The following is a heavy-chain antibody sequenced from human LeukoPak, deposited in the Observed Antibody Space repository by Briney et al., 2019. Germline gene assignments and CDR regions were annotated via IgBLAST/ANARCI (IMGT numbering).Heavy chain of an antibody. Sequence: GGSLRLSCAASGFAFSSYAMHWVRQAPGKGLEWVAVISYDESNKYDADSVKGRFTIFRDNSKNTLYLQMNRLRAEDTAVYYCARGVTPDWFDPWGQGTLVTVSS. D-gene: IGHD2-21*02. CDR1: GFAFSSYA. J-gene: IGHJ5*02. V-gene: IGHV3-30-3*01. CDR3: ARGVTPDWFDP. CDR2: ISYDESNK.